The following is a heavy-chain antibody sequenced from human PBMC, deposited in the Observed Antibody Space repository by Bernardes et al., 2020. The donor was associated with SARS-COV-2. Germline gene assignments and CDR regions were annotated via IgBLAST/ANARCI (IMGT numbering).Heavy chain of an antibody. J-gene: IGHJ4*02. CDR1: GFTFSSYG. Sequence: GGSLRLSCAASGFTFSSYGMHWVRQAPGKGLEWVAVIWYDGSNKYYADSVKGRFTISRDNSKNTLYLQMNSLRAEDTAVYYCARDMVAAAGPGIDYWGQGTLVTVSS. D-gene: IGHD6-13*01. CDR2: IWYDGSNK. V-gene: IGHV3-33*01. CDR3: ARDMVAAAGPGIDY.